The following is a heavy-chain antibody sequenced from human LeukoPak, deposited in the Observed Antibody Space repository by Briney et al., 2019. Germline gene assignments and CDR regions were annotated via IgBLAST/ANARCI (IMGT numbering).Heavy chain of an antibody. CDR3: AKERFDY. V-gene: IGHV3-30*18. CDR2: IPYDGSNK. J-gene: IGHJ4*02. CDR1: GFTFSSYG. Sequence: GGSLRLSCAASGFTFSSYGMHWVRQAPGKGLEWVAVIPYDGSNKYYADSVKGRFTISRDNSKNTLYLQMNSLRAEDTAVYYCAKERFDYWGQGTLVTVSS.